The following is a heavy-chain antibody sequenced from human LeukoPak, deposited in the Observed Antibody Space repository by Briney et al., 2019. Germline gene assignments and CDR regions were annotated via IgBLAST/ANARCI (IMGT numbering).Heavy chain of an antibody. V-gene: IGHV1-69*13. CDR3: ARGLNSGHDPTLQL. D-gene: IGHD5-12*01. CDR1: GGTFSSYA. CDR2: IIPIFGTA. J-gene: IGHJ4*02. Sequence: SVKVSCKASGGTFSSYAISWVRQAPGQGLEWMGGIIPIFGTANYAQKFQGRVTITADESTSTAYMELSSLRSEDTAVYYCARGLNSGHDPTLQLWGQGTLVTVSS.